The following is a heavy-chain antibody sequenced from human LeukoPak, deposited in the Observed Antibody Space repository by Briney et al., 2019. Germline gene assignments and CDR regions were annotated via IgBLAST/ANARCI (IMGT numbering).Heavy chain of an antibody. CDR3: MARIVGTTLDAFGI. D-gene: IGHD1-26*01. V-gene: IGHV3-23*01. CDR2: ISGSGGST. J-gene: IGHJ3*02. CDR1: GFTFSSNA. Sequence: GGSLRLSCAAFGFTFSSNAMSWVRQAPGKGLEWVSAISGSGGSTYYADSVKGRFTISRDNSKNTLYLQMNNLRAEDTAVYYCMARIVGTTLDAFGIWGQGTMVTVSS.